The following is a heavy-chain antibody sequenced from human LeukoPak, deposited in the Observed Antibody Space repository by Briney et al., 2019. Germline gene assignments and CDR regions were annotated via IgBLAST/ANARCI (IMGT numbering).Heavy chain of an antibody. Sequence: GSLRLSCSGLGFTLCRFSLGWVRQASGEGVGGGSAFSGSGGSTYYADSVKGRFTISRDNSKNTLYLQMNSLRAEDTAVYYCAKRGRIAVAGPLDYWGQGTLVTVSS. CDR1: GFTLCRFS. J-gene: IGHJ4*02. CDR2: FSGSGGST. V-gene: IGHV3-23*01. CDR3: AKRGRIAVAGPLDY. D-gene: IGHD6-19*01.